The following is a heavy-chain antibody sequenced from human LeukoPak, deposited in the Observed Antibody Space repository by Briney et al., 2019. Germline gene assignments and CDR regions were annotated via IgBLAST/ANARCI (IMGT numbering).Heavy chain of an antibody. CDR1: GFTFSSYA. V-gene: IGHV3-23*01. J-gene: IGHJ4*02. Sequence: GGSLRLSCAASGFTFSSYAMSWVRQAPGKGLEWVSSISGSGGSTYYADSVKGRFSISRDNAKNSLYLQMNSLRAEDTAVYYCARDVVGATTTDYWGQGTLVTVSS. CDR3: ARDVVGATTTDY. CDR2: ISGSGGST. D-gene: IGHD1-26*01.